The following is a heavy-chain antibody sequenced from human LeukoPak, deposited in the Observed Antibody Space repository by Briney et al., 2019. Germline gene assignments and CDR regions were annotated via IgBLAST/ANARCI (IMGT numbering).Heavy chain of an antibody. CDR3: ARDSCSSTSCYDYCYYGMDV. CDR1: GFTFSSYA. Sequence: PGGSLRLSCAASGFTFSSYAMHWVRQAPGKGLEWVAVISYDGSNKYYADSVKGRFTISRDNSKNTLYLQMNSLRAEDTAVYYCARDSCSSTSCYDYCYYGMDVWGQGTTVTVSS. CDR2: ISYDGSNK. V-gene: IGHV3-30-3*01. D-gene: IGHD2-2*01. J-gene: IGHJ6*02.